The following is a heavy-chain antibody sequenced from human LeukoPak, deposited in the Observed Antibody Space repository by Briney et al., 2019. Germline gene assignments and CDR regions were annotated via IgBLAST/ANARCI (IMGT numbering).Heavy chain of an antibody. CDR2: ISVSSSHI. CDR3: ARDRSGWSSTGFGY. D-gene: IGHD6-19*01. CDR1: GFTFSTYS. Sequence: GGSLRLSCAASGFTFSTYSMNWVRQAPGKGLEWVSSISVSSSHIYNADSVKGRFTISRDNAKNSLYLQMNSLRAEDTAVYYWARDRSGWSSTGFGYWGQGTLVTVSS. J-gene: IGHJ4*02. V-gene: IGHV3-21*01.